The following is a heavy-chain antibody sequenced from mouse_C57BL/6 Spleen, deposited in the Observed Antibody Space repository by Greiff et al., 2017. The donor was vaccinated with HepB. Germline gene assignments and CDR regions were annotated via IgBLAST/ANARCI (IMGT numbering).Heavy chain of an antibody. CDR3: ARRGAYDYAWFAY. D-gene: IGHD2-4*01. J-gene: IGHJ3*01. V-gene: IGHV1-76*01. CDR2: IYPGSGNT. Sequence: QVQLQQSGAELVRPGASVKLSCKASGYTFTDYYINWVKQRPGQGLEWIARIYPGSGNTYYNEKFKGKATLTAEKSSSTAYMQLSSLTSEDSAVYFCARRGAYDYAWFAYWGQGTLVTVSA. CDR1: GYTFTDYY.